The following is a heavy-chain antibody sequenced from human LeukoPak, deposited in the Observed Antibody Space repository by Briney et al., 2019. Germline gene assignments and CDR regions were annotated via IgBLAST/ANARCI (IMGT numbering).Heavy chain of an antibody. CDR1: GYSISSSYY. J-gene: IGHJ5*02. D-gene: IGHD3-22*01. CDR3: ARLGLTYYYDSSGYYEHPNWFDP. V-gene: IGHV4-38-2*01. Sequence: PSETLSLTCSVSGYSISSSYYWGWIRQPPGKGLEWIGSIYHSGSTYYNPSLKSRVTISVDTSKNQFSLKLSSVTAADTAVYYCARLGLTYYYDSSGYYEHPNWFDPWGQGTLVTVSS. CDR2: IYHSGST.